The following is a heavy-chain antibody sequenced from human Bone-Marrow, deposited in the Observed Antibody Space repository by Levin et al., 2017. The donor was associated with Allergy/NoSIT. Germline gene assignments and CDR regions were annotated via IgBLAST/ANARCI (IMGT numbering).Heavy chain of an antibody. CDR1: GVSFISYT. J-gene: IGHJ4*02. Sequence: GESLKISCAASGVSFISYTMNWVRQAPGKGLEWVSSISTSSIDINYAASVKGRFTISRDNAKKSLYLQMNSLRAEDTAVYYCASQPRDVLTGYYNLFDSWGQGSLVTVSS. D-gene: IGHD3-9*01. CDR3: ASQPRDVLTGYYNLFDS. CDR2: ISTSSIDI. V-gene: IGHV3-21*01.